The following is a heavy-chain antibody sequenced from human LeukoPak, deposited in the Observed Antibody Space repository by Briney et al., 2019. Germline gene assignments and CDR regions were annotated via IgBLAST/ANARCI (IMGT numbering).Heavy chain of an antibody. CDR3: ASGVVFYDSSGSHFGY. CDR1: GFTFIDYS. CDR2: ISSSSSTI. J-gene: IGHJ4*02. Sequence: PGGSLRLSCAASGFTFIDYSMSWIRQAPGKGLEWVSYISSSSSTIYYADSVKGRFIISRDNAKNSLYLQMNSLRDEDTAVYYCASGVVFYDSSGSHFGYWGQGTLVTVSS. V-gene: IGHV3-11*04. D-gene: IGHD3-22*01.